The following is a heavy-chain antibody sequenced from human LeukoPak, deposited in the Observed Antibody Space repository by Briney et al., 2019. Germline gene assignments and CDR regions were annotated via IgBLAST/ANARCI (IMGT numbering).Heavy chain of an antibody. Sequence: PSETLSLTCAVYGGSFSGCYWSWIRQPPGKGLEWIGEINHSGSTNYNPSLKSRVTISVDTSKNQFSLKLSSVTAADTAVYYCARGLDLAFDIWGQGTMVTVSS. J-gene: IGHJ3*02. CDR1: GGSFSGCY. CDR3: ARGLDLAFDI. CDR2: INHSGST. V-gene: IGHV4-34*01.